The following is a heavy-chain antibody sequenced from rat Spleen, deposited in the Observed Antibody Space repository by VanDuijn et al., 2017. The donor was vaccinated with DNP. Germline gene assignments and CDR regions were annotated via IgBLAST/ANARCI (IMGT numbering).Heavy chain of an antibody. CDR1: GFTFSDYY. D-gene: IGHD1-9*01. V-gene: IGHV5-22*01. Sequence: EVQLVESGGGLVQPGRSLKLSCAASGFTFSDYYMAWVRQAPKKGLEWVASISYEGSTTYYGDSVKGRFTISRDDAKNTLYLQMDRLRSEDTATYYCVRSTTGIRGYYFDYWGQGVTVTVSS. CDR3: VRSTTGIRGYYFDY. J-gene: IGHJ2*01. CDR2: ISYEGSTT.